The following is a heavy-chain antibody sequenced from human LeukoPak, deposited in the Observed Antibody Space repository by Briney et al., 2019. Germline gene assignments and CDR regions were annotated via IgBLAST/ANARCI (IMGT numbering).Heavy chain of an antibody. D-gene: IGHD3-3*01. J-gene: IGHJ4*02. Sequence: ASVKVSCKASGYTFTSYYMHWVRQAPGQGLEWMGIINPSGGSTSYAQKFQGRVTMTRDTSTSTVYMELSSLRSEDTAVYYCARELYDFWSGYYPDYWGQGTLVTVSS. CDR3: ARELYDFWSGYYPDY. CDR1: GYTFTSYY. V-gene: IGHV1-46*01. CDR2: INPSGGST.